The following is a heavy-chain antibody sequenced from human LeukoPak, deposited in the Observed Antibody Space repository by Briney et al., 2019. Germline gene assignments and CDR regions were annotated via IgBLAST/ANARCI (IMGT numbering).Heavy chain of an antibody. V-gene: IGHV1-69*06. D-gene: IGHD1-26*01. CDR2: IIPIFGTA. J-gene: IGHJ4*02. CDR3: ATGEVGATSLWGPPIPLDY. CDR1: GGTFSSYA. Sequence: PVKVSCKASGGTFSSYAISWVRQAPGQGLEWMGGIIPIFGTANYAQKFQGRVTMTEDTSTDTAYMELSSLRSEDTAVYYCATGEVGATSLWGPPIPLDYWGQGTLVTVSS.